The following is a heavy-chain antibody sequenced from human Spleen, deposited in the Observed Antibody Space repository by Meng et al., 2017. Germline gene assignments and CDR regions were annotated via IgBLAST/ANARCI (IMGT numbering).Heavy chain of an antibody. V-gene: IGHV1-2*06. CDR1: GYNFPDYW. Sequence: ASVKVSCKPSGYNFPDYWLHWVRRAPGQGLEWMGRIDPKSGDTHYAQRFQGRVTMTGDTSISTAYMEMNRLNSDDTAVYYCARVGQIAAAGTVDYWGQGTLVTVSS. D-gene: IGHD6-13*01. CDR2: IDPKSGDT. J-gene: IGHJ4*02. CDR3: ARVGQIAAAGTVDY.